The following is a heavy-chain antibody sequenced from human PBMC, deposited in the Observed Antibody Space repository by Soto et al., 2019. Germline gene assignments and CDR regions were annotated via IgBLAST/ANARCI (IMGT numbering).Heavy chain of an antibody. CDR1: GGSISSYY. V-gene: IGHV4-59*08. D-gene: IGHD3-10*01. CDR3: ARLITMVRGSYNRWFDP. CDR2: IYYSGST. J-gene: IGHJ5*02. Sequence: AETLSLTCTVSGGSISSYYLSWIRQPPGKGLEWIGYIYYSGSTNYNPSLKSRVTISVDTSKNQFSLKLSSVTAADTAVYYCARLITMVRGSYNRWFDPWGQGTLVTVSS.